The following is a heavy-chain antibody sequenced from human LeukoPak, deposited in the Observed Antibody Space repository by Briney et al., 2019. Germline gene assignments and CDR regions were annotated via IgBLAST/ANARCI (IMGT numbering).Heavy chain of an antibody. Sequence: GGSLRLSCAASGFTFSSYAMHWVRQAPGKGLEWVAVISYDGSNKYYADSVKGRFTISRDNAKNSLYLQMNSLRAEDTAVYYCARGYYDILIWGQGTLVTVSS. D-gene: IGHD3-9*01. CDR3: ARGYYDILI. V-gene: IGHV3-30*04. CDR2: ISYDGSNK. CDR1: GFTFSSYA. J-gene: IGHJ4*02.